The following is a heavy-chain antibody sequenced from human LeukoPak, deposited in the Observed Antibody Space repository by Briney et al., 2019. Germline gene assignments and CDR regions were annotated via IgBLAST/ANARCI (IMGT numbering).Heavy chain of an antibody. D-gene: IGHD3-22*01. CDR2: IKQDGSEK. CDR1: GFTFSSYG. V-gene: IGHV3-7*01. CDR3: ARPEDDYYDSSDGDAFDI. Sequence: GGTLRLSCAASGFTFSSYGMSWVRQAPGKGLEWVANIKQDGSEKYYVDSVKGRFTISRDNAKNSLYLQMNSLRAEDTAVYYCARPEDDYYDSSDGDAFDIWGQGTMVTVSS. J-gene: IGHJ3*02.